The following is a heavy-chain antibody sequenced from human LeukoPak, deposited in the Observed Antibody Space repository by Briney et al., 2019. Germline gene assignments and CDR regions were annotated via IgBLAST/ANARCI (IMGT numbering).Heavy chain of an antibody. D-gene: IGHD6-19*01. V-gene: IGHV3-30*02. J-gene: IGHJ6*02. CDR3: AGDRVAVAGSSLNGMDV. Sequence: GGSLRLSCAASGFTFSSYGMHWVRQAPGKGLEWVAFIRYDGSNKYYADSVKGRFTISRDNSKNTLYLQMNSLRAEDTAVYYCAGDRVAVAGSSLNGMDVWGQGTTVTVSS. CDR2: IRYDGSNK. CDR1: GFTFSSYG.